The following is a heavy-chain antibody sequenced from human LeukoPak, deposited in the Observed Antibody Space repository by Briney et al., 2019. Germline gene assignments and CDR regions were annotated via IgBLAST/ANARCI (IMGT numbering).Heavy chain of an antibody. CDR1: GDSISSYY. CDR3: ARDTGSYSFDY. Sequence: SETLSLTCTVSGDSISSYYWSWIRQPPGMGLEWIGYIFYSGSTNYNPSLKSRLTISVDTSKNQFSLKLSSVTAADTAVYYCARDTGSYSFDYWGQGTLVTVSS. V-gene: IGHV4-59*01. J-gene: IGHJ4*02. CDR2: IFYSGST. D-gene: IGHD1-26*01.